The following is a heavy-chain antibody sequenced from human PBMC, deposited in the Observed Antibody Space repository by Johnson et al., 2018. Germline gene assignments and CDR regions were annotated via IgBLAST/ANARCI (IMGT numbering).Heavy chain of an antibody. D-gene: IGHD2-15*01. CDR2: ISYDGSNK. J-gene: IGHJ3*02. V-gene: IGHV3-30-3*01. CDR3: VRVSTRCVATPIAFDI. CDR1: GFTFSSYA. Sequence: QVQLVQSGGGVVQPGRSLRLSCAASGFTFSSYAMHWVRQAPGKGLEWVAVISYDGSNKYYADSVKGRFTISRENSKNTVSLQMNSVRDEERAVYYCVRVSTRCVATPIAFDIWGQGTVVTVSS.